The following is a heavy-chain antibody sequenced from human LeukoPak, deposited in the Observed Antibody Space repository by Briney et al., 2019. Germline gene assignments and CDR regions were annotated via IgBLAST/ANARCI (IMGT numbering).Heavy chain of an antibody. CDR2: ISAYNGNT. V-gene: IGHV1-18*01. CDR3: ARVGATMEQRN. D-gene: IGHD1-26*01. CDR1: GGTFSSYA. J-gene: IGHJ4*02. Sequence: ASVKVSCKASGGTFSSYAISWVRQAPGQGLEWMGWISAYNGNTNYAQKLQGRVTMTTDTSTSTAYMELRSLRSDDTAVYYCARVGATMEQRNWGQGTLVTVSS.